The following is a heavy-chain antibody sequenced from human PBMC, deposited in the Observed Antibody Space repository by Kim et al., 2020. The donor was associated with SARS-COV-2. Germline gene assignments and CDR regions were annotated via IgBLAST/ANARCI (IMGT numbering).Heavy chain of an antibody. Sequence: GGSLRLSCAASGFTFSDYYMSWIRQAPGKGLEWVSYISSSSSYTNYADSVKGRFTISRDNAKNSLYLQMNSLRAEDTAVYYCARGAYDSSGLDYWGQGTLVTVSS. D-gene: IGHD3-22*01. V-gene: IGHV3-11*06. CDR2: ISSSSSYT. J-gene: IGHJ4*02. CDR3: ARGAYDSSGLDY. CDR1: GFTFSDYY.